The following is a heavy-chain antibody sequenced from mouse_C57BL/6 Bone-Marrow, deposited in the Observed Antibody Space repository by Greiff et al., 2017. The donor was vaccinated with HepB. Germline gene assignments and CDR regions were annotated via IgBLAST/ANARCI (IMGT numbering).Heavy chain of an antibody. D-gene: IGHD2-5*01. CDR3: TTFDSNFDY. Sequence: VQLQHSGAELVRPGASVKLSCTASGFNIKDDYMHWVKQRPEQGLEWIGWIDPENGDTEYASKFQGKATITADTSSNTAYLQLSSLTSEDTAVYYCTTFDSNFDYWGQGTTLTVSS. CDR2: IDPENGDT. CDR1: GFNIKDDY. J-gene: IGHJ2*01. V-gene: IGHV14-4*01.